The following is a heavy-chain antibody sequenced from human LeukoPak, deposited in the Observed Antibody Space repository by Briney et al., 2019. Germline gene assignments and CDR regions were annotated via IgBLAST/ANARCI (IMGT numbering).Heavy chain of an antibody. J-gene: IGHJ3*02. D-gene: IGHD2-15*01. CDR3: ARDRIGCSGGSCYPMDAFDI. CDR2: IIPILGIA. V-gene: IGHV1-69*04. Sequence: ASVKVSCKASGGTFSSYAISWVRQAPGQGLEWMGRIIPILGIANYAQKFQGRVTITADKSTSTAYMELRSLRSDDTAVYYCARDRIGCSGGSCYPMDAFDIWGQGTMVTVSS. CDR1: GGTFSSYA.